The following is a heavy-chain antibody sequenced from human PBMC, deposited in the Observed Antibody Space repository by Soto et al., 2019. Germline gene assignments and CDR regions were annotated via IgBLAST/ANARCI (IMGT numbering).Heavy chain of an antibody. Sequence: QVQLVESGGGLVKPGGSLRLSCAASGFTFSDHYMSWIRQAPGKGLEWVSNISSSSSYRNYADSVKGRFTISRDNAKNSLYLQMNSLRAEDTAVYYCARVNSGSYIPSWFDPWGQGTLVTVSS. CDR3: ARVNSGSYIPSWFDP. D-gene: IGHD1-26*01. CDR1: GFTFSDHY. CDR2: ISSSSSYR. J-gene: IGHJ5*02. V-gene: IGHV3-11*06.